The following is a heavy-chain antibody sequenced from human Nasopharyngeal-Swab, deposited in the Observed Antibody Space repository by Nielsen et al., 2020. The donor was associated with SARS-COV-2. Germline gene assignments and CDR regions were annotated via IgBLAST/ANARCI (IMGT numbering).Heavy chain of an antibody. Sequence: ASVKVSCKASGYTLTGYYMHWVRQAPGQGLEWMGRINPNSGGTNYAQKFQGRVTMTRDTSISTAYMELSRLRSDDTAVYYCARDSVFSIFGVVSSDYWGQGTLVTVSS. CDR2: INPNSGGT. V-gene: IGHV1-2*06. CDR3: ARDSVFSIFGVVSSDY. CDR1: GYTLTGYY. J-gene: IGHJ4*02. D-gene: IGHD3-3*01.